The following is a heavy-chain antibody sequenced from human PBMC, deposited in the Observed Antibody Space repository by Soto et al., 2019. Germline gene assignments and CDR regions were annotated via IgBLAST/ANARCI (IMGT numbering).Heavy chain of an antibody. V-gene: IGHV1-69*01. D-gene: IGHD3-10*02. Sequence: QVQLVQSGAEVKNPGSSVKVSCTASGGTFSSYAISWVRQAHGQGLEWMVGIIHIFGTANYAQKFQGRVRITADESTSSDYMELSSLRSEETAVYYCEWRAVLTMFGEKGTYYGMDVWGQGTTVTVSS. CDR1: GGTFSSYA. CDR2: IIHIFGTA. J-gene: IGHJ6*02. CDR3: EWRAVLTMFGEKGTYYGMDV.